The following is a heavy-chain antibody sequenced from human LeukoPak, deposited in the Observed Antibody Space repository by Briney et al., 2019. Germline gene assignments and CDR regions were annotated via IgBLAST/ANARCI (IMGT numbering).Heavy chain of an antibody. CDR2: ISGSGGCT. CDR1: GFTFNNYW. D-gene: IGHD6-19*01. J-gene: IGHJ4*02. Sequence: GGSLRLSCAASGFTFNNYWMHWVRQAPGKGLEWVSAISGSGGCTYYADSVKGRFTISRDNSKNTLYLQMNSLRAEDTAVYYCAKQVVGIAVAGDWGQGTLVTVSS. V-gene: IGHV3-23*01. CDR3: AKQVVGIAVAGD.